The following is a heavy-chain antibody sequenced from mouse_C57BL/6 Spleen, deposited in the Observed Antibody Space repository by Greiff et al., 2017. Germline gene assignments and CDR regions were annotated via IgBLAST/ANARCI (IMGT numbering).Heavy chain of an antibody. CDR2: IYPGDGDT. CDR3: AREGLYYGNY. J-gene: IGHJ2*01. CDR1: GYAFRRSW. V-gene: IGHV1-82*01. Sequence: VQLQQSGPELVKPGASVKISCKASGYAFRRSWMNWVKQRPGKGLEWIGRIYPGDGDTNYNGKFKGKATLTADKSSSTAYMQLSSLTSEDSAVXFCAREGLYYGNYWGQGTTLTVSS. D-gene: IGHD2-1*01.